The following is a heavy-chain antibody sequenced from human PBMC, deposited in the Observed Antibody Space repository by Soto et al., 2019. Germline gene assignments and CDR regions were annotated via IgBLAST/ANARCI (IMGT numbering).Heavy chain of an antibody. Sequence: TCTVSSDSISSYYWSWIRQPPGKRLEWIGYISYSGSTDYNPSLKSRVTISGDTSKNQFSLKVSSVTAADTAVYYCARGTSWQLPFDYWGQGTLVTVSS. CDR2: ISYSGST. CDR1: SDSISSYY. D-gene: IGHD6-13*01. J-gene: IGHJ4*02. V-gene: IGHV4-59*01. CDR3: ARGTSWQLPFDY.